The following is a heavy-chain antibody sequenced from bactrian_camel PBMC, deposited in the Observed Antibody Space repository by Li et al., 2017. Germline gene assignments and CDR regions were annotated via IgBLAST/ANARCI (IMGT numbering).Heavy chain of an antibody. D-gene: IGHD5*01. CDR3: AKDWGTSFDY. Sequence: DVQLVESGGGLVQPGGSLRLSCQASGVTFSSYAMNWVRQAPGKGLEWVSTIHSDGGSAAYADSVKGRFTISRDNGKNTLYLQLNSLKIEDTAMYYCAKDWGTSFDYWGQGTQVTVS. V-gene: IGHV3S42*01. CDR1: GVTFSSYA. J-gene: IGHJ4*01. CDR2: IHSDGGSA.